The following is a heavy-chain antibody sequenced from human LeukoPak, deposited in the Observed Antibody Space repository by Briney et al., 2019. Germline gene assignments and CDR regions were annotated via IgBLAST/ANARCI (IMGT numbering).Heavy chain of an antibody. V-gene: IGHV4-39*01. D-gene: IGHD5-18*01. Sequence: PSETLSLTGTVSGGSSSSSSYYWGWIRQPPGKGLEWIGSIYYSGSTYYNPSLKSRVTISVDTSKNQFSLKLSSVTAADTAVYYCARHGTSWRYSYGYGSYYYYYMDVWGKGTTVTVSS. CDR1: GGSSSSSSYY. CDR2: IYYSGST. CDR3: ARHGTSWRYSYGYGSYYYYYMDV. J-gene: IGHJ6*03.